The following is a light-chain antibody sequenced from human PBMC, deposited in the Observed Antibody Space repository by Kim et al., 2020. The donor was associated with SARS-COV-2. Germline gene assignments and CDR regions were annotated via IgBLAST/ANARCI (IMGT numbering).Light chain of an antibody. J-gene: IGLJ3*02. Sequence: GQSIPSSCTGTISDVGGYNYVSWYQQHPGKAPKRMIYDVSNRPSGVSNRFSGSKSGNTASLTISGLQAEDEADYYCSSYTSSSTWVFGGGTKLTVL. V-gene: IGLV2-14*03. CDR2: DVS. CDR3: SSYTSSSTWV. CDR1: ISDVGGYNY.